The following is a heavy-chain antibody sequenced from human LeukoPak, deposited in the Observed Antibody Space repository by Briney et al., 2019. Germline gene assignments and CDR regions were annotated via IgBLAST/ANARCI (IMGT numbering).Heavy chain of an antibody. D-gene: IGHD2-21*01. CDR3: ASAREYCGGAECYEYFQH. Sequence: GESLRLSCAASGITVSSNYMSWVRQPPGKGLEWVSVIYGGGSTYYADSVNGRFTISRDSSKNTLFLQMNSLRAADTSLYYCASAREYCGGAECYEYFQHWGQGTLVTVSS. J-gene: IGHJ1*01. CDR2: IYGGGST. V-gene: IGHV3-53*01. CDR1: GITVSSNY.